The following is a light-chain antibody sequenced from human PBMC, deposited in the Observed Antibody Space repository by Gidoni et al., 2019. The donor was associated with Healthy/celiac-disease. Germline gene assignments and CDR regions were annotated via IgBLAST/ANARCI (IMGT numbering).Light chain of an antibody. CDR3: QQSYSTPLT. CDR1: QSISSY. Sequence: DIQMTQSPSSLSASVVDRVTITCRASQSISSYLNWYQQKPEKAPKLLIYAASSLHSGVPSRFSGSGSGTDFTLTISSLQPEDFATYYCQQSYSTPLTFGGGTKVEIK. CDR2: AAS. V-gene: IGKV1-39*01. J-gene: IGKJ4*01.